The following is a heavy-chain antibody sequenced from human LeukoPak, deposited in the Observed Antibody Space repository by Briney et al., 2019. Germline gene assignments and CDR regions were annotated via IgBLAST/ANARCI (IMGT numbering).Heavy chain of an antibody. CDR2: IYTSGST. V-gene: IGHV4-4*07. Sequence: SETLSLTCTVSGGSISSYYWSWIRQPAGKGLEWIGRIYTSGSTNYNPSLKSRVTMSVDTSKNQFSLKLSSVTAADTAVYYCAREYYYDSSGYYGEYYFDYWGQGTLVTVSS. CDR1: GGSISSYY. D-gene: IGHD3-22*01. J-gene: IGHJ4*02. CDR3: AREYYYDSSGYYGEYYFDY.